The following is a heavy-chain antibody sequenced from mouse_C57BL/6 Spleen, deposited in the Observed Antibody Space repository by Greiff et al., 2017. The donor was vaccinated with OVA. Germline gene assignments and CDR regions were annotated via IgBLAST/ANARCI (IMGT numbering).Heavy chain of an antibody. V-gene: IGHV1-74*01. CDR3: AISEFITTVVAHFDY. CDR2: IHPSDSDT. CDR1: GYTFTSYW. Sequence: QVQLQQSGADLVKPGASVKVSCKASGYTFTSYWMHWVKQRPGQGLEWIGRIHPSDSDTNYNQKFKGKATLTVDKSSCTAYMQLSSLTSEDSAVYDCAISEFITTVVAHFDYWGQGTTLTVSA. J-gene: IGHJ2*01. D-gene: IGHD1-1*01.